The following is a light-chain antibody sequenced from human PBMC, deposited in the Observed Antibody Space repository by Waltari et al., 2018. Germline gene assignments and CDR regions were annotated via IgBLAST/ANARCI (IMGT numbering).Light chain of an antibody. J-gene: IGLJ3*02. V-gene: IGLV8-61*01. Sequence: QTVVTQEPSFSVSPGGTVTLPGGLSSGSVSTSYFPSWYQQTPGQAPRTLIYSTNTRSSGVPDRFSGSILGNKAALTITGAQADDESDYYCVLYMGSGSYWVFGGGTKLTVL. CDR1: SGSVSTSYF. CDR2: STN. CDR3: VLYMGSGSYWV.